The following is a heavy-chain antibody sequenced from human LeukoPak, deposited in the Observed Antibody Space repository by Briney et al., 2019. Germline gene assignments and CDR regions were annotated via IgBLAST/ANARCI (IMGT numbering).Heavy chain of an antibody. D-gene: IGHD3-16*01. Sequence: GRSLRLSCAASGFTFDDYGVSWVRQAPGKGLEWVSGINWNGGSTGYADSVKGRFTISRDNAKNSLYLQMNSLRAEDTALYYCARRGGGAGYNYYYYYMDVWGKGTTVTVSS. J-gene: IGHJ6*03. V-gene: IGHV3-20*04. CDR3: ARRGGGAGYNYYYYYMDV. CDR2: INWNGGST. CDR1: GFTFDDYG.